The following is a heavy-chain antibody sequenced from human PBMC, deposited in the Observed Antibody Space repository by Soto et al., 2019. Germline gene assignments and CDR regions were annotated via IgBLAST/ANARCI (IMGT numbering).Heavy chain of an antibody. CDR2: ISYDGSNK. Sequence: QVQLVESGGGVVQPGRSLRLSCAASGFTFSSYGMHWVRQAPGKGLEWVAVISYDGSNKYYADSVKGRFTISRDNSKNTLYLQMNSLRADDTAVYYCAKACYDFWSGHPYYGMDVWGQGTTVTVSS. V-gene: IGHV3-30*18. D-gene: IGHD3-3*01. CDR1: GFTFSSYG. CDR3: AKACYDFWSGHPYYGMDV. J-gene: IGHJ6*02.